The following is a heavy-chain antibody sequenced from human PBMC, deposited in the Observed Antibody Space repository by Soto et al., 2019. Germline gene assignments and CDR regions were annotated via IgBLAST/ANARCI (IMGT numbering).Heavy chain of an antibody. CDR2: INAGNGNT. CDR3: ARSPQYSSGWYVFQH. D-gene: IGHD6-19*01. CDR1: GYTFTSYA. Sequence: QVQLVQSGAEVKKPGASVKVSCKASGYTFTSYAMHWVRQAPGQRLEWMGWINAGNGNTKYSQKFQGRVTITRDTAASTAYMELSSLRSEDTAVYYCARSPQYSSGWYVFQHWGQGTLVTVSS. J-gene: IGHJ1*01. V-gene: IGHV1-3*01.